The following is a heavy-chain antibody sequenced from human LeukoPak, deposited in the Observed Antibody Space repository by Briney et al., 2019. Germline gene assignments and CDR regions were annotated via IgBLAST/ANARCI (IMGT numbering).Heavy chain of an antibody. Sequence: SVKVSCKASGGTFSSYAISWVRQAPGQGREWMGGIIPIFGTANYAQKFQGRVTITADTSTSTAYMELRSLRSDDTAVYYCARDRLMVYAITGDAFDIWGQGTMVTVSS. V-gene: IGHV1-69*06. CDR3: ARDRLMVYAITGDAFDI. CDR1: GGTFSSYA. D-gene: IGHD2-8*01. CDR2: IIPIFGTA. J-gene: IGHJ3*02.